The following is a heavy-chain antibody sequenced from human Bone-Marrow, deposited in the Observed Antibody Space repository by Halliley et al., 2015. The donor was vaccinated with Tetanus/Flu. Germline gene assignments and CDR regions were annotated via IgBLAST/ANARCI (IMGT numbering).Heavy chain of an antibody. J-gene: IGHJ4*02. D-gene: IGHD2-8*01. V-gene: IGHV3-23*01. CDR3: AKGAMDDFDY. Sequence: SVRGRFSVSRDNSKNTLYVQLDSLRVEDTAIYYCAKGAMDDFDYWGQGTLVSVSS.